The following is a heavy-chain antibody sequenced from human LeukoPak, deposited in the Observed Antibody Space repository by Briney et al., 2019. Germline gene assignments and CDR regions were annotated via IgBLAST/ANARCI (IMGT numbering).Heavy chain of an antibody. CDR2: IRSKANSYAT. CDR3: TRLRPTYYYDSSGSWGAFDI. Sequence: GGSLRLSCAASGFTFSGSAMHWVRQASGKGLEWVGRIRSKANSYATAYAASVKGRFTISRDDSKNTAYLQMNSLKTEDTAVYYCTRLRPTYYYDSSGSWGAFDIWGQGTMVTVSS. J-gene: IGHJ3*02. V-gene: IGHV3-73*01. CDR1: GFTFSGSA. D-gene: IGHD3-22*01.